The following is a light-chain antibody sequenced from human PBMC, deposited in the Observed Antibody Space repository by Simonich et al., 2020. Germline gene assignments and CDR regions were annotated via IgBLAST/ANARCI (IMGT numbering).Light chain of an antibody. CDR3: SSYTSSSSVV. Sequence: QSALTQPASVSGSPGQSLTISCTGTGSDVGGYNYVSWYQQHPGKAPKLLIYDVSKGPSGFYNRFSGSKSGNTASLTISGLQAEDEADYYCSSYTSSSSVVFGGGTKLTVL. CDR2: DVS. J-gene: IGLJ2*01. V-gene: IGLV2-14*01. CDR1: GSDVGGYNY.